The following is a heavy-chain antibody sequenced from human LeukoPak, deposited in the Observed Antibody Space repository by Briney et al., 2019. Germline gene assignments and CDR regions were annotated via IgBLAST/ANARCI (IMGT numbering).Heavy chain of an antibody. V-gene: IGHV1-69*13. D-gene: IGHD5-12*01. CDR2: IIPIFGTA. Sequence: ASVKVSCKASGGTFSSYAISWVRQAPGQGLEWMGGIIPIFGTANYAQKFQGRVTITADESTSTAYMELSGLRSEDTAVYYCARRRGSGFDYWGQGTLVTVSS. CDR1: GGTFSSYA. CDR3: ARRRGSGFDY. J-gene: IGHJ4*02.